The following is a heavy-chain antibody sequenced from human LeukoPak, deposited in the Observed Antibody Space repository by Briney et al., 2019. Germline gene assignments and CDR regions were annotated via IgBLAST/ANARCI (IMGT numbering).Heavy chain of an antibody. CDR3: ARGVGYSGRRLFDY. D-gene: IGHD1-26*01. Sequence: SETLSLTCAVYSGSFSGYYWSWIRQPPGKGLDWIGEINHSGSTNYNPSLKSRVTISVDTSKNQFSLKLSSVTAADAAVYYCARGVGYSGRRLFDYWGQGTLVTVSS. CDR1: SGSFSGYY. J-gene: IGHJ4*02. CDR2: INHSGST. V-gene: IGHV4-34*01.